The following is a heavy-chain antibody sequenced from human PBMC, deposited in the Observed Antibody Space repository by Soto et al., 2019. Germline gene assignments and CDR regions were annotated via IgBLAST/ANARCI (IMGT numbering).Heavy chain of an antibody. CDR1: GGPISSGDSY. D-gene: IGHD3-10*01. V-gene: IGHV4-30-4*01. J-gene: IGHJ4*02. CDR2: INHSGST. Sequence: QVQLQESGPGLVKPSQTLSLTCTVSGGPISSGDSYWTWIRQPPGKGLEWIGYINHSGSTYYNPSLKSRVTISVDASKNQFSLKLSSVTAADTAVYYCARVNSWFGDAAFDYWGQGTLVTVSS. CDR3: ARVNSWFGDAAFDY.